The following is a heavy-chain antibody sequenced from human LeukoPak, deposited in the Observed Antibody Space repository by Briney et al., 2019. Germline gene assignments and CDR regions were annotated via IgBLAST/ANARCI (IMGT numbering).Heavy chain of an antibody. D-gene: IGHD6-25*01. V-gene: IGHV3-11*04. CDR1: GFTFSDYY. CDR3: ARSLNGSFDY. J-gene: IGHJ4*02. Sequence: GGSLRLSCAASGFTFSDYYMSWIRQAPGKGLEWVSYIGGSGTTIFYAHSVKGRFTISRDNAKNSLYLQMNSLRAEDTAVYYCARSLNGSFDYWGQGTLVTVSS. CDR2: IGGSGTTI.